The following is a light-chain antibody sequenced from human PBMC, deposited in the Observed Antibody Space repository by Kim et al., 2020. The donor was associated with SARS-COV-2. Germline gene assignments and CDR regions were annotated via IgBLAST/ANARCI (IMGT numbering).Light chain of an antibody. V-gene: IGKV3-20*01. CDR3: QHYGTSPRT. CDR2: GAS. J-gene: IGKJ3*01. Sequence: SPGERATLACRASQSISSSYLAWYQQKPGQAPRPLIYGASSRATGIPDRFSGSGSGTDFTLTISRLEPEDFAVYYCQHYGTSPRTFGPGTKVDIK. CDR1: QSISSSY.